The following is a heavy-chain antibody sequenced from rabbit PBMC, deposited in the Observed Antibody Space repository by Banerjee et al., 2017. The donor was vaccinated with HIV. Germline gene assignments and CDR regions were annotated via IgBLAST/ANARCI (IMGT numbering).Heavy chain of an antibody. D-gene: IGHD1-1*01. Sequence: QEQLKETGGGLVQPGGSLTLSCKASGFDLSSGAMCWVRPAPGKGLEWIGCIDTGSGSTDNARWTKARFTISKTSSTPVTLQMTSLTVADTATYFCARDLGGVIGWNFNLWGPGTMGTVS. J-gene: IGHJ4*01. CDR2: IDTGSGST. V-gene: IGHV1S45*01. CDR1: GFDLSSGA. CDR3: ARDLGGVIGWNFNL.